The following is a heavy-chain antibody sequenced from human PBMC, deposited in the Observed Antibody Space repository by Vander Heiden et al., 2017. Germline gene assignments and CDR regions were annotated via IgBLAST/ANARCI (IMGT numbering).Heavy chain of an antibody. CDR1: GFTFSSYA. J-gene: IGHJ4*02. CDR2: SSGSGGST. CDR3: AKPKRNTAMLGYFDY. V-gene: IGHV3-23*01. D-gene: IGHD5-18*01. Sequence: EVQLLESGGALVQPGGSLSLPFPASGFTFSSYAMGWVRQAPGKGLEWVSASSGSGGSTYYADSVKGRFTISRDNSKNTLYLQMNSLRAEDTAVYYCAKPKRNTAMLGYFDYWGQGTLVTVSS.